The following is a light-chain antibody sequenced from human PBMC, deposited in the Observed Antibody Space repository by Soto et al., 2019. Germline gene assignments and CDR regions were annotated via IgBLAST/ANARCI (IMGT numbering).Light chain of an antibody. CDR1: HSVSSY. CDR2: DAS. V-gene: IGKV3-11*01. Sequence: ENVFTQPPSTLALYPGPRASLSCRASHSVSSYLAWYQQKPGQAPRLLIYDASNRATGIPARFSGSGSGTDFTLTISSLEPEDFAGYYCQQRSNWPQVTFGQGTRLEI. J-gene: IGKJ5*01. CDR3: QQRSNWPQVT.